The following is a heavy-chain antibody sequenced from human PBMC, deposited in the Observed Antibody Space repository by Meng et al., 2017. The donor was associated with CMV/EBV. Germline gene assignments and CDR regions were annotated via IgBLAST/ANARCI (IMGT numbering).Heavy chain of an antibody. D-gene: IGHD1-26*01. CDR2: IYPNNGGT. J-gene: IGHJ4*02. Sequence: ASVKVSCKASGYTFSALYIHWVRQAPGRGLEWMGWIYPNNGGTNNAQKFQGRVTMTRDTSIGTVYMDLSRLTSDDTAVYYCARVTRRVGTKYYFDYWGQGTLVTVSS. V-gene: IGHV1-2*02. CDR1: GYTFSALY. CDR3: ARVTRRVGTKYYFDY.